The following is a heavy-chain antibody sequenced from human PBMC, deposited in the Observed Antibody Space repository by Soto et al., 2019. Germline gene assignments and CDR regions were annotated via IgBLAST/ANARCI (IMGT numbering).Heavy chain of an antibody. J-gene: IGHJ6*02. Sequence: QVQLQQWGAGLLKPSETLYLSCTVYGGSFSGYYWSWIRQPPGKGLEWIGEINHSGSTNYNPSLKSRVTISVDTSKNQFSLKLSSVTAADTAVYYCARAWWRMVRQYGMDVWGQGTTVTVSS. V-gene: IGHV4-34*01. CDR3: ARAWWRMVRQYGMDV. CDR1: GGSFSGYY. CDR2: INHSGST. D-gene: IGHD2-8*02.